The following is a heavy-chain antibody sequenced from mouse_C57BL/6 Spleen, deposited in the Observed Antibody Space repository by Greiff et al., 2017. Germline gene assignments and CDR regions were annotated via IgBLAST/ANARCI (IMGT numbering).Heavy chain of an antibody. CDR2: INPSNGGT. CDR1: GYTFTSYW. J-gene: IGHJ4*01. V-gene: IGHV1-53*01. CDR3: ARWALLRDYAMDY. Sequence: QVQLQQPGTELVKPGASVKLSCKASGYTFTSYWMHWVKQRPGQGLEWIGNINPSNGGTTYNEKFKSKATLTVDKSSSTAYMQLSSLTSEDSAVYYCARWALLRDYAMDYWGQGTSVTVSS. D-gene: IGHD1-1*01.